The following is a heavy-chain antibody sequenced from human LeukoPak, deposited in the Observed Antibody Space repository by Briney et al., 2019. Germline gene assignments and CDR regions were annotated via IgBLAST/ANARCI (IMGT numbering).Heavy chain of an antibody. V-gene: IGHV4-59*01. J-gene: IGHJ3*02. D-gene: IGHD3-22*01. Sequence: PSETLSLTCTVSGGSISSYYWSWIRQPPGKGLEWIGYIYDSGSTNYNPSLKSRVTISVDTSKNQYSLKLSSVTAADTAVYYCACLTTADAFDIWGQGTMVTVSS. CDR1: GGSISSYY. CDR3: ACLTTADAFDI. CDR2: IYDSGST.